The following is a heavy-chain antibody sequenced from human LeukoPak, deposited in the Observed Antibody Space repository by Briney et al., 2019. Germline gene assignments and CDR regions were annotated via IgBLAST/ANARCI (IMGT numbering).Heavy chain of an antibody. V-gene: IGHV4-34*01. CDR2: INHSGST. CDR1: GGSFSGYY. J-gene: IGHJ4*02. D-gene: IGHD3-22*01. Sequence: SETLSLTCAVYGGSFSGYYWSWIRQPPGKGLEWIGEINHSGSTNYNPSLKSRVTISVDTSKNQFSLKLSSVTAADTAVYYCAGGTPSGYYFDYWGQGTLVTVSS. CDR3: AGGTPSGYYFDY.